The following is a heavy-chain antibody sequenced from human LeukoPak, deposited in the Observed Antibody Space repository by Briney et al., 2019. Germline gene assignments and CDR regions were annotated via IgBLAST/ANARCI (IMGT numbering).Heavy chain of an antibody. V-gene: IGHV1-46*01. CDR2: INPSGGST. J-gene: IGHJ6*03. Sequence: ASVTVSFKASGYTFTSYYMHWVRQPPGQGLEWMGIINPSGGSTSYAQKFQGRVTMTRDMSTSTVYMELSSLRSEDTAVYYCVRDAGGTTTSYYYYMDVWGKGTTVTVSS. CDR1: GYTFTSYY. CDR3: VRDAGGTTTSYYYYMDV. D-gene: IGHD4-11*01.